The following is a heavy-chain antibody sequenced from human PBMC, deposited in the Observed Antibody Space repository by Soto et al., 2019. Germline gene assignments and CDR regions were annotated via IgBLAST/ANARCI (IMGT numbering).Heavy chain of an antibody. CDR1: GGSISSSSYY. CDR3: ARGFWSGYDIFDY. CDR2: IYYSGST. D-gene: IGHD3-3*01. V-gene: IGHV4-39*01. J-gene: IGHJ4*02. Sequence: SETLSLTCTVSGGSISSSSYYWGWIRQPPGKGLEWIGSIYYSGSTYYNPSLKSRVTISVDTSKNQFSLKLSSVTAADTAVYYCARGFWSGYDIFDYWGQGTLVTVSS.